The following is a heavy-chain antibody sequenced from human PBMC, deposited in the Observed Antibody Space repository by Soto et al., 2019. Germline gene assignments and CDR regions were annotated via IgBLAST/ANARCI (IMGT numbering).Heavy chain of an antibody. CDR1: GGSISSGDYY. CDR2: IYYSGST. D-gene: IGHD3-22*01. V-gene: IGHV4-30-4*01. CDR3: ARSLYYYYSSGYYPNWFDP. J-gene: IGHJ5*02. Sequence: PSETLSLTCTFSGGSISSGDYYWSWIRQPPGKGLEWIGYIYYSGSTYYNPSLKSRVTISVDTSKNQFSLKLSSVTAADTAVYYCARSLYYYYSSGYYPNWFDPWGQGTLVTVSS.